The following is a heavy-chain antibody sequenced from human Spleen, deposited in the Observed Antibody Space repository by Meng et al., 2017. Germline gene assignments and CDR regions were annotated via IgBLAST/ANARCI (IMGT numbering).Heavy chain of an antibody. Sequence: GGSLRLSCAASGFTFSSYGMSWVRQLPGKGLEWVSVIIGSGATTFYADSVKGRFTTSRDNSKNTLYLQMNSLRAGDTALYFCAKRDSTGNYYFDYWGRGTLVTVSS. J-gene: IGHJ4*02. CDR2: IIGSGATT. D-gene: IGHD3-22*01. V-gene: IGHV3-23*01. CDR3: AKRDSTGNYYFDY. CDR1: GFTFSSYG.